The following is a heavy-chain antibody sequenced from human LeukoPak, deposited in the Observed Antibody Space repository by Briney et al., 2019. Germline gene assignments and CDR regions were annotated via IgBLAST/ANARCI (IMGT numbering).Heavy chain of an antibody. Sequence: GGSLRLSCAASGFTFSSYSMNRVRQAPGKGLEWVSSISSSSSYIYYADSVKGRYTISRDNAKNSLYLQMNSLRAEDTAVYYCARSKYSSSPKDYWGQGTLVTVSS. CDR1: GFTFSSYS. D-gene: IGHD6-6*01. CDR3: ARSKYSSSPKDY. CDR2: ISSSSSYI. V-gene: IGHV3-21*01. J-gene: IGHJ4*02.